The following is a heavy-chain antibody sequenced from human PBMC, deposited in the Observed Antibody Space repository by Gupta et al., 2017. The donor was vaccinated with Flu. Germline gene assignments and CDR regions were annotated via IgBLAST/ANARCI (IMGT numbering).Heavy chain of an antibody. J-gene: IGHJ4*02. Sequence: CAASGFTFSTYSMAWVRQAPGKGPEWISYISSLSGAIYYADSVKGRFTISRDNAKNSLYLQMNSLRPEDTAVYYCAREGDYDLFDYWGQGTLVTVSS. CDR3: AREGDYDLFDY. D-gene: IGHD4-17*01. CDR2: ISSLSGAI. V-gene: IGHV3-48*01. CDR1: GFTFSTYS.